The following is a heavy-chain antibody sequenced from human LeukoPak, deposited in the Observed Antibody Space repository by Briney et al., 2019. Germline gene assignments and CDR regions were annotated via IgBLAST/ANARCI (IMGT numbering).Heavy chain of an antibody. V-gene: IGHV3-23*01. CDR1: GFTFSGYA. CDR3: AKGSKSEDY. J-gene: IGHJ4*02. Sequence: GGSLRLSCAASGFTFSGYAMTWVRQAPGKGLQWVSTISDSGGSTYYTDSVKGRLSVSRDNSKNTLYLQMNSLRAEDTAVYYCAKGSKSEDYWGQGTLVTVSS. CDR2: ISDSGGST.